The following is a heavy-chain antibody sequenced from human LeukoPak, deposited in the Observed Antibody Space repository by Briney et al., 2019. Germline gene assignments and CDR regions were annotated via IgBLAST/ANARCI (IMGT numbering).Heavy chain of an antibody. CDR1: RFTFSDYY. Sequence: PGGSLRLSCVVSRFTFSDYYMTWVRQAPGKGLEWVANINQDGSQKYHVDSVKGRFTISRDNAKKSLYLQMNSLRAEDTAVYYCGRVGAYYGSGSYSDYWGRGTLVTVSS. CDR3: GRVGAYYGSGSYSDY. V-gene: IGHV3-7*01. D-gene: IGHD3-10*01. CDR2: INQDGSQK. J-gene: IGHJ4*02.